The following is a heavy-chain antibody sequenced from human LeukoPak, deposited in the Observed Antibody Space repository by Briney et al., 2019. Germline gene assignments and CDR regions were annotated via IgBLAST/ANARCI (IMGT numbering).Heavy chain of an antibody. J-gene: IGHJ4*02. V-gene: IGHV7-4-1*02. CDR2: INTNTGNP. Sequence: GASVKVSCKASGYTFTSYAMNWVRQAPGQGLEWMGWINTNTGNPTYAQGFTGRFVFSLDTSVSTAYLQISSLKAEDTAVYYCARGPGPHAGGLPRSRKIDYWGQGTLVTVSS. D-gene: IGHD1-14*01. CDR1: GYTFTSYA. CDR3: ARGPGPHAGGLPRSRKIDY.